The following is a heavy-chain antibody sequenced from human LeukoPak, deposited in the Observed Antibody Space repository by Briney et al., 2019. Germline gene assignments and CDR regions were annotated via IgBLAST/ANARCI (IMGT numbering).Heavy chain of an antibody. CDR1: GFTVSSNY. Sequence: GGSLRLSCAASGFTVSSNYMSWVRQAPGKGLEWVSVIYSGGSTYYADSVKGRFTISRDNAKNTLYLQMNSLRVEDTAIYYCARAREGCSGGTCYVDHWGQGTLVTVSS. D-gene: IGHD2-15*01. CDR3: ARAREGCSGGTCYVDH. V-gene: IGHV3-53*01. J-gene: IGHJ4*02. CDR2: IYSGGST.